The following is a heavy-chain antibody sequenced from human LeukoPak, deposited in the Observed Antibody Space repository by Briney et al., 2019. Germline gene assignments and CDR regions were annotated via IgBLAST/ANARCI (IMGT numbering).Heavy chain of an antibody. Sequence: SETLSLTCTVSGYSISSGYYWGWIRQPPGKGLEWIASIEQSGSTYYNPSLKGRVTISVDTSKNQFSLKVSFVTAADTAIYYCARGPPRYISYWGQGTLVTVSS. CDR3: ARGPPRYISY. CDR1: GYSISSGYY. CDR2: IEQSGST. V-gene: IGHV4-38-2*02. D-gene: IGHD5-18*01. J-gene: IGHJ4*02.